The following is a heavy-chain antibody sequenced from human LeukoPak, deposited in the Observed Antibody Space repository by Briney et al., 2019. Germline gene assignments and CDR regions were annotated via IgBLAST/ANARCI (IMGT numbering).Heavy chain of an antibody. V-gene: IGHV3-30*18. CDR2: ISYDGTNK. CDR3: AKARPWGQNCGGDCYQVDY. D-gene: IGHD2-21*02. J-gene: IGHJ4*02. CDR1: GFTFSDYG. Sequence: PGRSLTLSWAASGFTFSDYGRHWVRQAAGKGLEWVAVISYDGTNKYYADSEKGRVNISRDNSKNTLYLQLNSLRSEDTAVYYCAKARPWGQNCGGDCYQVDYWGQGTLVTVSS.